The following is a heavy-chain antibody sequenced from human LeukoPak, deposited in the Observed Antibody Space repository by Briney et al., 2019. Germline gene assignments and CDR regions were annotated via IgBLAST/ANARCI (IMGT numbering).Heavy chain of an antibody. J-gene: IGHJ4*02. D-gene: IGHD3-10*01. V-gene: IGHV3-48*01. Sequence: GGSLRLSCAASGFTFSSYSMNWVRQAPGKGLEWVSYISSSSSTIYYADSVMGRFTISRDNAKNSLYLQMNSLRAEDTAVYYCARAPLLLWFGESQRELDYWGQGTLVTVSS. CDR1: GFTFSSYS. CDR3: ARAPLLLWFGESQRELDY. CDR2: ISSSSSTI.